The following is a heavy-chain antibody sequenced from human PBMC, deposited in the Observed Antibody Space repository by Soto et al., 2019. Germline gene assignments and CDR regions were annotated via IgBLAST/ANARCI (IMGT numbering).Heavy chain of an antibody. D-gene: IGHD3-3*01. CDR1: GFTFSSYA. CDR3: AKVPSKYYDFWSGTPGDYYYYGMDV. CDR2: ISGSGGST. J-gene: IGHJ6*02. V-gene: IGHV3-23*01. Sequence: GGSLRLSCAASGFTFSSYAMSWVRQAPGKGLEWVSAISGSGGSTYYADSVKGRFTISRDNSKNTLYLQMNSLRAEDTAVYYCAKVPSKYYDFWSGTPGDYYYYGMDVWGQGTTVTVSS.